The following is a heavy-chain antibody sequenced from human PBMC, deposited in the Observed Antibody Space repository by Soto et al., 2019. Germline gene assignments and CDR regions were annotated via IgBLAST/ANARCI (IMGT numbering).Heavy chain of an antibody. Sequence: SVKVSCKASGGTFSSYAISWVRQAPGQGLEWMGGIIPIFGTANYAQKFQGRVTITADESTSTAYMELSSLRSEDTAVYYCARGYCSGGSCPSWFDPWGQRTLVTVSS. CDR2: IIPIFGTA. CDR3: ARGYCSGGSCPSWFDP. D-gene: IGHD2-15*01. J-gene: IGHJ5*02. V-gene: IGHV1-69*13. CDR1: GGTFSSYA.